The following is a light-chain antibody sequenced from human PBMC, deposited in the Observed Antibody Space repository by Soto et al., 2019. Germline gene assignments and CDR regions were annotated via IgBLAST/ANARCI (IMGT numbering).Light chain of an antibody. V-gene: IGKV3-11*01. CDR3: QQRSNWPPVT. Sequence: EIVLTQSPSTLSLYPGERATLSCRASQSVSSSLAWYQQKPGQAPRLLIHDASNRATGIPARFSGSGSGTDFTLTISSLEPEDFGVYYCQQRSNWPPVTCGGGTKWIS. J-gene: IGKJ4*01. CDR1: QSVSSS. CDR2: DAS.